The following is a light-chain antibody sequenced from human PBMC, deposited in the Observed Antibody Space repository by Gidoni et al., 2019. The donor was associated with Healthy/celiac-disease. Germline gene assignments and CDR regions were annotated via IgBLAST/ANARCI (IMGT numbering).Light chain of an antibody. CDR1: QSVLYSSNNKNY. CDR3: QQYYSTPLT. CDR2: WAS. Sequence: DIVMTQSPDSLAVSLGERATLNCKSSQSVLYSSNNKNYLAWYQQKPGQPPKLLIYWASTRVSGVPDRFSGSGSGTDFTLTISSLQAEDVAVYYCQQYYSTPLTFGGGTKVEIK. J-gene: IGKJ4*01. V-gene: IGKV4-1*01.